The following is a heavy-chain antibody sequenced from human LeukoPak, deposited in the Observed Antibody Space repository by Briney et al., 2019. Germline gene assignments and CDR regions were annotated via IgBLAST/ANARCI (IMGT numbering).Heavy chain of an antibody. CDR1: GGSFSGYY. CDR2: INHSGST. Sequence: PSETLSLTCAVYGGSFSGYYWSWIRQPPGKGLEWIGEINHSGSTNYNPSLKSRVTISEDTSKNQFSLKLSSVTAADTAVYYCARTPWPDGGNDYWGQGTLVTVSS. CDR3: ARTPWPDGGNDY. J-gene: IGHJ4*02. V-gene: IGHV4-34*01. D-gene: IGHD2-15*01.